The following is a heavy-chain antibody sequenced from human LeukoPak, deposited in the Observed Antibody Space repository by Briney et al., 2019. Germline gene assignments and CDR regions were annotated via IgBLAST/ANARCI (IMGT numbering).Heavy chain of an antibody. CDR1: GFSFTTYW. Sequence: GGSLRLSCAASGFSFTTYWMSWVRQAPGKGLEWVANINQDGTEKYYVDSVKGRFTISRDNAKNSLYLQMNSLRVEDTVVYYCAKLAKYFYGSETYYFFEHWGQGTPVTASS. CDR2: INQDGTEK. CDR3: AKLAKYFYGSETYYFFEH. V-gene: IGHV3-7*01. J-gene: IGHJ4*02. D-gene: IGHD3-10*01.